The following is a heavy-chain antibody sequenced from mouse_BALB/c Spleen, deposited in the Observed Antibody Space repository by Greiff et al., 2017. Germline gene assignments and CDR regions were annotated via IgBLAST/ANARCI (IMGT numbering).Heavy chain of an antibody. CDR1: GYAFTSYN. CDR3: ARGTITTATHAMDY. V-gene: IGHV1S135*01. Sequence: EVQLVQSGPELVKPGASVKVSCKASGYAFTSYNMYWVKQSHGKSLEWIGYIDPYNGGTSYNQKFKGKATLTVDKSSSTAYMHLNSLTSEDSAVYYCARGTITTATHAMDYWGQGTSVTVSS. J-gene: IGHJ4*01. CDR2: IDPYNGGT. D-gene: IGHD1-2*01.